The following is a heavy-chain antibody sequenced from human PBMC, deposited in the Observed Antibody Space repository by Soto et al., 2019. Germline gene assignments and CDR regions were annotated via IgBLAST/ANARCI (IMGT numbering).Heavy chain of an antibody. CDR1: GVSIDSSHFY. CDR2: TYYRRTT. V-gene: IGHV4-39*01. Sequence: SETLSLTCSVSGVSIDSSHFYWVWIRQPPGEGLEWIGGTYYRRTTYYNSSLRSRVTLSVDTSKNQFSLRLSSVTAADTAVYYCARHGHWAPLDDWGQGTLVTVSS. CDR3: ARHGHWAPLDD. J-gene: IGHJ4*02. D-gene: IGHD3-16*01.